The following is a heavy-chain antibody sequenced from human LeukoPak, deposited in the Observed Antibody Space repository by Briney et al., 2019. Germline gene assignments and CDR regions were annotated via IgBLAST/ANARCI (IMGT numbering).Heavy chain of an antibody. Sequence: GGSLRLSCAASGFTFSSYEMNWVRQAPGKGLEWVSYISSSGSTIYYADSVKGRFTISRDNAKNSLYLQMNSLRAEDTAVYYCAKLQADSSSWMIDYWGQGTLVTVSS. D-gene: IGHD6-6*01. J-gene: IGHJ4*02. V-gene: IGHV3-48*03. CDR3: AKLQADSSSWMIDY. CDR2: ISSSGSTI. CDR1: GFTFSSYE.